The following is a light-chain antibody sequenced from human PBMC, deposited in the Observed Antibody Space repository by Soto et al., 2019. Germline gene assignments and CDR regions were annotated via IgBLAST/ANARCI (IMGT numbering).Light chain of an antibody. CDR2: KAS. CDR1: QSISSW. J-gene: IGKJ1*01. Sequence: DIHMTQSPSTLSASVGDRVPITCRASQSISSWLAWYQQKPGKAPKLLIFKASTLETGVPSRFSGSGSGTEFTLTISSLQPDDFATYYCQQYNSYLWTFGQGTKGDI. CDR3: QQYNSYLWT. V-gene: IGKV1-5*03.